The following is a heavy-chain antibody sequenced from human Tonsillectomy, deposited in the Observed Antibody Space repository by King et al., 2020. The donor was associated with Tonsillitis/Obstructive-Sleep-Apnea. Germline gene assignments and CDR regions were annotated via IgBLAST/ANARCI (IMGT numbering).Heavy chain of an antibody. V-gene: IGHV5-51*01. CDR1: GYIFTNYW. Sequence: QLVQSGAEVKKPGESLKISCKGSGYIFTNYWIGWVRQMPGKGLEWMGIIYPGDSDTRYSPSFQCQVTISADKSISTAYLQWSSLKASDTAMYYCARRQGSYGSGSYYNSFDSWGQGTLVTVSS. CDR2: IYPGDSDT. D-gene: IGHD3-10*01. CDR3: ARRQGSYGSGSYYNSFDS. J-gene: IGHJ5*01.